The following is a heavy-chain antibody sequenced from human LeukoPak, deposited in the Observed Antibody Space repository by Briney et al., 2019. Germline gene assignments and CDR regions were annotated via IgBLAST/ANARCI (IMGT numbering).Heavy chain of an antibody. J-gene: IGHJ4*02. CDR1: GFTFSSYG. CDR2: INHSGGT. V-gene: IGHV4-34*01. Sequence: GSLRLSCAASGFTFSSYGMNWVRQPPGKGLEWIGEINHSGGTNYNPSLKSRVTISVDTSKNQFSLKLSSVTAADTAVYYCARGKAYYDFWSGYFIAENYFDYWGQGTLVTVSS. D-gene: IGHD3-3*01. CDR3: ARGKAYYDFWSGYFIAENYFDY.